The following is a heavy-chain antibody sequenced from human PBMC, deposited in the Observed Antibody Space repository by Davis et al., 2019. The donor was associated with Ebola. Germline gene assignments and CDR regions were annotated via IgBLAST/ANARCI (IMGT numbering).Heavy chain of an antibody. Sequence: ASVKVSCKASGYTFTSYGISWVRQAPGQRLEWMGWINAGNGNTKYSQKFQGRVTITRDTSASTAYMELSSLRSEDTAVYYCARIVVPAANLDYWGQGTLVTVSS. CDR1: GYTFTSYG. V-gene: IGHV1-3*01. D-gene: IGHD2-2*01. CDR3: ARIVVPAANLDY. J-gene: IGHJ4*02. CDR2: INAGNGNT.